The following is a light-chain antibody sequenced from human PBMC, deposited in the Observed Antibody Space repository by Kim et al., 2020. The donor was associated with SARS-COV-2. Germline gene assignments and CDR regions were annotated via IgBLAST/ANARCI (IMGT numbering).Light chain of an antibody. J-gene: IGLJ3*02. CDR2: GKY. Sequence: LGQTVTLTCQGKSIRNEYATWYKKRTRQAPVNVLYGKYIRPSGILDRFCGSASGNTVSLTISGAQAEDEADYYCNSRGSSGDHVVFCGGTHLTVL. CDR1: SIRNEY. V-gene: IGLV3-19*01. CDR3: NSRGSSGDHVV.